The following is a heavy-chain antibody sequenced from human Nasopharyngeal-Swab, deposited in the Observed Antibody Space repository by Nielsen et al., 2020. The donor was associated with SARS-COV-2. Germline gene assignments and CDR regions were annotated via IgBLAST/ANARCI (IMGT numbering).Heavy chain of an antibody. D-gene: IGHD3-9*01. Sequence: GESLKISCAASGFTFSSYWMSWVRQAPGKRLEWVANIKPDGSEKYYVDSVQGRFTISRDNAKNSLYLQMNSLRAEDTAVYYCARGCVLTGPSCYYYGMDVWGQGTTVTVSS. CDR3: ARGCVLTGPSCYYYGMDV. J-gene: IGHJ6*02. V-gene: IGHV3-7*01. CDR2: IKPDGSEK. CDR1: GFTFSSYW.